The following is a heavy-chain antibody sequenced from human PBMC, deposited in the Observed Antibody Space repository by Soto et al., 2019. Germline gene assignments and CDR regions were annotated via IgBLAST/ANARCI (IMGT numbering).Heavy chain of an antibody. V-gene: IGHV3-21*01. CDR1: GFTFSSYS. CDR3: ARDGNLDTAMVIGWLDP. Sequence: GGSLRLSCAASGFTFSSYSMNWVRQAPGKGLEWVSSISSSSSYIYYADSVKGRFTISRDNAKNSLYLQMNSLRAEDTAVYYCARDGNLDTAMVIGWLDPWGQGTLVTVSS. J-gene: IGHJ5*02. D-gene: IGHD5-18*01. CDR2: ISSSSSYI.